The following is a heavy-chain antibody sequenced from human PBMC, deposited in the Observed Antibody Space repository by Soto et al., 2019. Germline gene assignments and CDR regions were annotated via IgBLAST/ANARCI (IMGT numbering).Heavy chain of an antibody. V-gene: IGHV4-34*01. Sequence: QVQLQQWGAGLLKPSETLSLTCAVYGGSFSGYYWSWIRQPPGKGLEWIGEINHSGSTNYNPSLKSRVTISVDPSKNQFSLKLGSVTAADTAVYYCASRYSYGEYWGQGTLVTVSS. J-gene: IGHJ4*02. CDR2: INHSGST. CDR3: ASRYSYGEY. CDR1: GGSFSGYY. D-gene: IGHD5-18*01.